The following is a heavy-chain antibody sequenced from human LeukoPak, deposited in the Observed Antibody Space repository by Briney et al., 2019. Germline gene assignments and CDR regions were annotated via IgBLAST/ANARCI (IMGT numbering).Heavy chain of an antibody. J-gene: IGHJ4*02. CDR2: ISYDGSNK. CDR1: GFTFSSYA. CDR3: ARDQYYYDSSGYWDY. Sequence: PGGSLRLSCAASGFTFSSYAMHWARQAPGKGLEWVAVISYDGSNKYYADSVKGRFTISRDNSKNTLYLQMNSLRAEDTAVYYCARDQYYYDSSGYWDYWGQGTLVTVSS. V-gene: IGHV3-30-3*01. D-gene: IGHD3-22*01.